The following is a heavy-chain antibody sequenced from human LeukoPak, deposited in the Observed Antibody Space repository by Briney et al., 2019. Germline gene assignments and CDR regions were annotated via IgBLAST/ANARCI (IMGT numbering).Heavy chain of an antibody. V-gene: IGHV3-33*01. Sequence: GRSLRLSCAASGFPFSSYGMHWVCQAPGKGLEWVARLVYDERNDYANSVKGRFTISRDNSKNTLYLQMDNLRVDDTAVYYCARDLSAAYDFWGQGILVTVSS. J-gene: IGHJ4*02. CDR3: ARDLSAAYDF. CDR1: GFPFSSYG. D-gene: IGHD2-21*01. CDR2: LVYDERN.